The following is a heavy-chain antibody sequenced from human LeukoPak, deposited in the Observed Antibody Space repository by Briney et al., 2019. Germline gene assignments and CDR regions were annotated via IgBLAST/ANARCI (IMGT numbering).Heavy chain of an antibody. V-gene: IGHV1-18*01. J-gene: IGHJ1*01. D-gene: IGHD3/OR15-3a*01. Sequence: ASVKVSCKASGYTFTSYGISCVRHAPGQGLEWMGWISAYNGNTNYAQKLQGRVTMTPDTSTSTAYMELRSLRSDDTAVYYCARDSLDFWTNTEYFQHWGQGTLVTVSS. CDR1: GYTFTSYG. CDR2: ISAYNGNT. CDR3: ARDSLDFWTNTEYFQH.